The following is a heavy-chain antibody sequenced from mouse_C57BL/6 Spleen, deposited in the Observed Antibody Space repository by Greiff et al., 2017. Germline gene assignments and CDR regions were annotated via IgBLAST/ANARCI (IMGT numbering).Heavy chain of an antibody. CDR3: ARHGYHWYFDV. Sequence: EVKLVESGGGLVKPGGSLKLSCAASGFTFSDYGMHWVRQAPEKGLEWVAYISSGSSTIYYADTVKGRFTISRDNAKNTLFLQMTSLRSEDTAMYYCARHGYHWYFDVWGTGTTVTVSS. CDR1: GFTFSDYG. J-gene: IGHJ1*03. D-gene: IGHD2-2*01. CDR2: ISSGSSTI. V-gene: IGHV5-17*01.